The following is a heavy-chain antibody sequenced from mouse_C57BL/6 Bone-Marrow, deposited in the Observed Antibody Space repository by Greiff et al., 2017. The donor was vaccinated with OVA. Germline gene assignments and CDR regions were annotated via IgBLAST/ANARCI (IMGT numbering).Heavy chain of an antibody. CDR2: IDPSDSYT. D-gene: IGHD2-3*01. V-gene: IGHV1-59*01. Sequence: QVQLQQSGAELVRPGTSVKLSCKASGYTFTSYWMHWVKQRPGQGLEWIGVIDPSDSYTNYNQKFKGKATLTVDTSSSTAYMQLSSLTSEDSAVDDCAREDGYYPYFDYWGQGTTLTVSS. J-gene: IGHJ2*01. CDR1: GYTFTSYW. CDR3: AREDGYYPYFDY.